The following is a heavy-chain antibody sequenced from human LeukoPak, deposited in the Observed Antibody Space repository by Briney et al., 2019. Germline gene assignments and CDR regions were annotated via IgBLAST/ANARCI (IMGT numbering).Heavy chain of an antibody. CDR1: GFSFGTYS. D-gene: IGHD2-8*01. V-gene: IGHV3-33*01. J-gene: IGHJ4*02. CDR3: AREMAV. CDR2: IWYDGSNE. Sequence: GGSLRLSCVVSGFSFGTYSMHWARQVPGKGLEWVAVIWYDGSNEDYADSVKGRFTISRDNSKNTLYLQMNSLRAEDTAVYYCAREMAVWGQGALVTVSS.